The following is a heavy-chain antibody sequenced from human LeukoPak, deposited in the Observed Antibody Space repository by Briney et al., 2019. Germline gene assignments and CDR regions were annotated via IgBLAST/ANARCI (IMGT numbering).Heavy chain of an antibody. D-gene: IGHD3-10*01. J-gene: IGHJ4*02. CDR3: ARGTALPGVDY. CDR1: GFTFSDSW. CDR2: INHDGSEK. Sequence: PGGSLRLSCAASGFTFSDSWMNWFRQAPGRLEWVANINHDGSEKNYVDSVEGRFTITRDNTKKSLYLQMNSLGAEDTAVYYRARGTALPGVDYWGQGTLVTVSS. V-gene: IGHV3-7*01.